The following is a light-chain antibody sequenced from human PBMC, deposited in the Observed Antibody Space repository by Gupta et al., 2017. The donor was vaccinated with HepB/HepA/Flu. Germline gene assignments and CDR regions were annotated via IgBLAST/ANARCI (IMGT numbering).Light chain of an antibody. Sequence: QSTLTQPPSVSGPPGQSVTISCTWTSNDVGGSNYLSWYQQHPGKPRRLLIYDIDKRPSGVPDRFVGSKSGNTASLTISGLQTADEADYYCCSYVILYSLAFGGGTKVTVL. J-gene: IGLJ2*01. V-gene: IGLV2-11*01. CDR3: CSYVILYSLA. CDR2: DID. CDR1: SNDVGGSNY.